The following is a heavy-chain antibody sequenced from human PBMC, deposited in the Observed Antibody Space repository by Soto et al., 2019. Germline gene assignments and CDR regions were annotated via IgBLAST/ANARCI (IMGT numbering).Heavy chain of an antibody. CDR1: GGSISSGGYY. CDR2: IYYSGST. V-gene: IGHV4-31*03. Sequence: SETLSLTCTVSGGSISSGGYYWSWIRQHPGKGLEWIGYIYYSGSTYYNPSLKSRVTISVDTSKNQFSLKLSSVTAADTAVYYCARARDYRYYYYYYGMDVWGQGTTVTGSS. CDR3: ARARDYRYYYYYYGMDV. J-gene: IGHJ6*02. D-gene: IGHD4-4*01.